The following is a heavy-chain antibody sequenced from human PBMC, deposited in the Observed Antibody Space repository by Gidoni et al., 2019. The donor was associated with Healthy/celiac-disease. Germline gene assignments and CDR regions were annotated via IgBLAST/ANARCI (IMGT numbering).Heavy chain of an antibody. CDR1: SSYG. J-gene: IGHJ6*02. Sequence: SSYGMHWVRQAPGKGLEWVAVIWYDGSNKYYADSVKGRFTISRDNSKNMLYLQMNSLRAEDTAVYYCARAESGIAAAGTVVYYGMDVWGQGTTVTVSS. CDR2: IWYDGSNK. D-gene: IGHD6-13*01. CDR3: ARAESGIAAAGTVVYYGMDV. V-gene: IGHV3-33*01.